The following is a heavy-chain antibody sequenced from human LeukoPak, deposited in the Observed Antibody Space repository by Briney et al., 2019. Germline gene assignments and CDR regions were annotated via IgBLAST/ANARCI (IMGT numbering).Heavy chain of an antibody. J-gene: IGHJ5*02. D-gene: IGHD3-10*01. CDR1: GGSIPTTRYY. Sequence: SETLSLTCSVSGGSIPTTRYYWGWIRQSPGKGLEWIGSVYYFGNAYYRPSLLSRATISIDTSKKHITLNLTSVTAGDTAIYYCATHKEGSYFGSWGQGTLVTVSS. CDR2: VYYFGNA. CDR3: ATHKEGSYFGS. V-gene: IGHV4-39*02.